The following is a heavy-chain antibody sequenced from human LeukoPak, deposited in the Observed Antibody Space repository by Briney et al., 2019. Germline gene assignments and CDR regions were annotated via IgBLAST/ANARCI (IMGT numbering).Heavy chain of an antibody. D-gene: IGHD4-11*01. V-gene: IGHV4-34*01. CDR2: INHSGST. CDR3: ALASPGTVDAFDI. J-gene: IGHJ3*02. CDR1: GGSFSGYY. Sequence: SGTLSLTCAVYGGSFSGYYWSWIRQPPGKGLEWIGEINHSGSTNYNPSLKSRVTISVDTSKNQFSLKLSSVTAADTAVYYCALASPGTVDAFDIWGQGTMVTVSS.